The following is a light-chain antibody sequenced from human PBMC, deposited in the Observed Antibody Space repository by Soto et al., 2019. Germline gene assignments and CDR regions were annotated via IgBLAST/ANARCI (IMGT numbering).Light chain of an antibody. V-gene: IGKV1-12*01. CDR1: QGISSW. CDR2: AAS. J-gene: IGKJ1*01. CDR3: HQAKRFPRT. Sequence: DIQMTQSPSSVSASVGDRVTITCRASQGISSWLAWYQKKPGKAPKLLIYAASSLQSGVPSRFSGSGSGTDFTLTSSSLQPQDFATFECHQAKRFPRTFGQGTKVEIK.